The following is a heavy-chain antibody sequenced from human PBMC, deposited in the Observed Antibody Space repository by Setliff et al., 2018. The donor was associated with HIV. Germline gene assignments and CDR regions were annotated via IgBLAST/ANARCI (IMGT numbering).Heavy chain of an antibody. CDR2: VSPYNGHT. D-gene: IGHD2-2*01. V-gene: IGHV1-18*01. CDR1: GYTFTNFG. Sequence: ASVKVSCKASGYTFTNFGVGWVRQAPGQGLEWMGWVSPYNGHTKYAQRFQGRVTMSTDTSTSTIYMELTSLRSDDTAVYYCARWSCGRATCYDSPYNWFEPWGQGTLVTVPQ. J-gene: IGHJ5*02. CDR3: ARWSCGRATCYDSPYNWFEP.